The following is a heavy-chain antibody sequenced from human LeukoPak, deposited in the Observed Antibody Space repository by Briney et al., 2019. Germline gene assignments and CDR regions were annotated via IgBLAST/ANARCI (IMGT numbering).Heavy chain of an antibody. CDR1: GFTFSSYW. CDR3: VRIYNDNNSGYRPFDF. D-gene: IGHD3-22*01. J-gene: IGHJ4*02. CDR2: IKKDGSEK. Sequence: GGSLRLSCAASGFTFSSYWMSWVRQAPGKGLEWVANIKKDGSEKYYVDSVKGRFTISRDNAKNSLWLQMNGLRAEDTAVYYCVRIYNDNNSGYRPFDFWGQGTLVTVSS. V-gene: IGHV3-7*01.